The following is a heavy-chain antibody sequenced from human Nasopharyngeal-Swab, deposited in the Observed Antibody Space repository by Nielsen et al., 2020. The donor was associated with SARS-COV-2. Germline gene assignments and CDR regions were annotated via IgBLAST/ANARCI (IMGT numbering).Heavy chain of an antibody. CDR1: GFTVSSNY. V-gene: IGHV3-21*01. CDR3: ARDPGSSWYGPSYWYFDL. Sequence: GGSLRLSCAASGFTVSSNYMNWVRQAPGKGLEWVSSISSSSSYIYYADSVKGRFTISRDNAKNSLYLQMNSLRAEDTAVYYCARDPGSSWYGPSYWYFDLWGRGTLVTVSS. CDR2: ISSSSSYI. J-gene: IGHJ2*01. D-gene: IGHD6-13*01.